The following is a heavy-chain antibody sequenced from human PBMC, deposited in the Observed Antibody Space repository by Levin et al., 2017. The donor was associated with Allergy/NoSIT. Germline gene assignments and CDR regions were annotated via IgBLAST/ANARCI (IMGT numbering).Heavy chain of an antibody. J-gene: IGHJ4*02. CDR2: MYYSGST. CDR1: AGSISSYY. Sequence: SQTLSLTCTVTVSAGSISSYYCSWIRQPPGEGLEWLAYMYYSGSTNYNPSLKSRLTISVDTSKNQFSLKLSSVTAADTAVYYCAKDRGFGEYYYFEYWGQGTLVTVSS. CDR3: AKDRGFGEYYYFEY. V-gene: IGHV4-59*01. D-gene: IGHD3-10*01.